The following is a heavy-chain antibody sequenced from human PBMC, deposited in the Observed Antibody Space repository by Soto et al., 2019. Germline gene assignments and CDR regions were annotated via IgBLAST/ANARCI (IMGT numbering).Heavy chain of an antibody. CDR3: TRHVGSYWYFDL. J-gene: IGHJ2*01. Sequence: EVQLLESGGTLVQPGGSLRLSCAASGFTVSSSYMAWVRQAAGKGLEWVSSIYIDGRTYYAESVRGRFTISTPNSEDTLYLQMNSLSVDDTAMYYCTRHVGSYWYFDLWGRGTLVTVSS. CDR2: IYIDGRT. CDR1: GFTVSSSY. V-gene: IGHV3-66*04. D-gene: IGHD1-26*01.